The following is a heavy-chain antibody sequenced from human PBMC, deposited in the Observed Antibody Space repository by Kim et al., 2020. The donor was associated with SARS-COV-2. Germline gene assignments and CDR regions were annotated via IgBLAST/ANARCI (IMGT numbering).Heavy chain of an antibody. D-gene: IGHD5-12*01. CDR3: ARDGYNYYYYYGMDV. Sequence: SETLSLTCTVSGGSISSYYWSWIRQPPGKGLEWIGYIYYSGSTNYNPSLKSRVTISVDTSKNQFSLKLSSVTAADTAVYYCARDGYNYYYYYGMDVWGQGTTVTVSS. CDR1: GGSISSYY. J-gene: IGHJ6*02. CDR2: IYYSGST. V-gene: IGHV4-59*13.